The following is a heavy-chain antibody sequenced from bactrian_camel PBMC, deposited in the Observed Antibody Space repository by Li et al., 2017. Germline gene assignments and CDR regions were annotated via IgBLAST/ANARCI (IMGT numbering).Heavy chain of an antibody. CDR2: IERDGKA. Sequence: HVQLVESGGGSVQAGGSLRLSCAVSGYTVSGYCMVWFRQAPGKEREGVASIERDGKASSVNSVKGRFTISKDTSKKILKPEDSAMYYCADISGCSSGRWDYNYWG. V-gene: IGHV3S6*01. J-gene: IGHJ4*01. CDR1: GYTVSGYC. CDR3: SGRWDYNY. D-gene: IGHD4*01.